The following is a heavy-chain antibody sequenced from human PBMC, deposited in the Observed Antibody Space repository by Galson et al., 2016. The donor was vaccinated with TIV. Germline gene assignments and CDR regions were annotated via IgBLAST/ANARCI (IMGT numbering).Heavy chain of an antibody. Sequence: SLRLSCAASGFTFTDYAIHWVRQAPGKGLEWVAVVSYDGSNKFHADSVKGRFTISRDDSNSTLYLQMKSLRPEDTAIYYCARDKASGIGVAADYWGQGTLVTVSS. D-gene: IGHD2-15*01. CDR1: GFTFTDYA. J-gene: IGHJ4*02. CDR2: VSYDGSNK. CDR3: ARDKASGIGVAADY. V-gene: IGHV3-30-3*01.